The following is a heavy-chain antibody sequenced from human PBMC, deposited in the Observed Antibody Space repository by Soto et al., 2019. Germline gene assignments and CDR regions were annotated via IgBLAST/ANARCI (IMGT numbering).Heavy chain of an antibody. Sequence: GASVKVSCKASGHTFTSYGISWVRQAPGQGLEWMGWISAYNGNTNYAQKLQGRVTMTTDTSTSTAYMELRSLRSDDTAVYYCAKKGYYGSGSYYNWDYYGMDVWGQGTTVTVSS. CDR1: GHTFTSYG. D-gene: IGHD3-10*01. CDR3: AKKGYYGSGSYYNWDYYGMDV. J-gene: IGHJ6*02. CDR2: ISAYNGNT. V-gene: IGHV1-18*01.